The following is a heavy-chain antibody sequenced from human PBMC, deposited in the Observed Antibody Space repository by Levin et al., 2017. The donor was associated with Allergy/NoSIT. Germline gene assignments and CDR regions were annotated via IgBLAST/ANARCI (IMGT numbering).Heavy chain of an antibody. V-gene: IGHV7-4-1*02. CDR1: GYTFTSYA. J-gene: IGHJ4*02. CDR3: ARAGGRGYILEKNDY. D-gene: IGHD5-12*01. CDR2: INTNTGNP. Sequence: VASVKVSCKASGYTFTSYAMNWVRQAPGQGLEWMGWINTNTGNPTYAQGFTGRFVFSLDTSVSTAYLQISSLKAEDTAVFYCARAGGRGYILEKNDYWGQGTLVTVSS.